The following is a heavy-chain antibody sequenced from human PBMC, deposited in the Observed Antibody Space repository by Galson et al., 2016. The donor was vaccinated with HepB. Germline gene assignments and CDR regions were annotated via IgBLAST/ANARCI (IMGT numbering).Heavy chain of an antibody. CDR2: MSGSTNIT. J-gene: IGHJ3*01. CDR1: GFSFSTYA. Sequence: SLRLSCAASGFSFSTYAMTWVRQAPGKGLDWISAMSGSTNITYYADSAKGRFTISRDNSRNTLYLQMTSLRAEDTAIYYCAKTGKWDNGDFSGDAFDFWGQGTLVTVSS. CDR3: AKTGKWDNGDFSGDAFDF. V-gene: IGHV3-23*01. D-gene: IGHD2-21*02.